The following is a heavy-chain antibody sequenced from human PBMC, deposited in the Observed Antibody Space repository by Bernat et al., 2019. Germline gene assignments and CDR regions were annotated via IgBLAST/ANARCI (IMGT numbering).Heavy chain of an antibody. CDR1: GFTFSKAW. D-gene: IGHD4-17*01. CDR2: IKSETDGGTA. V-gene: IGHV3-15*01. J-gene: IGHJ4*02. Sequence: EVQLVESGGGSVKPGGSLRLSCAASGFTFSKAWMNWVRQAPGKGLEWVGRIKSETDGGTAEYAAPVKDRFTISRDDSKNTLYLQMNSLRIEDTAFYYCTTPRFKTTNYWGQGTLVTVSS. CDR3: TTPRFKTTNY.